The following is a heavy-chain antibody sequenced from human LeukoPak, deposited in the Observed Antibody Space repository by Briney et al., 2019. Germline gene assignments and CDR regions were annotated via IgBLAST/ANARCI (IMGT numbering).Heavy chain of an antibody. CDR1: GFTFSSYE. V-gene: IGHV3-48*03. J-gene: IGHJ3*02. D-gene: IGHD6-13*01. CDR3: ARDLGGAAGAFDI. CDR2: ISSSGSTI. Sequence: GGSLRLSCAASGFTFSSYEMNWVRQAPGKGLEWVSYISSSGSTIYYADSVKGRFTISRDNAKNSLYLQMNSLSAEDTAVYYCARDLGGAAGAFDIWGQGTMVTVSS.